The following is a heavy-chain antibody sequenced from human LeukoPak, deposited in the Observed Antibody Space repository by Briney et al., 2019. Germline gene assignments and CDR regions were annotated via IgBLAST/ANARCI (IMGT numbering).Heavy chain of an antibody. CDR1: GFIFSSYW. D-gene: IGHD5-24*01. CDR3: AKALYGGYNSYYFDY. V-gene: IGHV3-74*01. Sequence: GSLRLSCAASGFIFSSYWMHWVRQAPGKGLVWVSRINSDGSSTSYADSVKGRFTISRDSSKNTLYLQMNSLRPEDTAVYYCAKALYGGYNSYYFDYWGQGTLVTVSS. CDR2: INSDGSST. J-gene: IGHJ4*02.